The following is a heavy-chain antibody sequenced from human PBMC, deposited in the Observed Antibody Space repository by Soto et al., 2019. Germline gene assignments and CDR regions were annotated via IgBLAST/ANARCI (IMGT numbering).Heavy chain of an antibody. CDR1: GYSFVNYW. CDR3: ARQGSTGGAYFYGMDV. V-gene: IGHV5-51*01. CDR2: IYPDDSDT. J-gene: IGHJ6*02. D-gene: IGHD3-16*01. Sequence: GESLKISCQGSGYSFVNYWIAWVRQMPGKGLEWMGIIYPDDSDTRYSPSFQGQVTVSVDKSINTAYLQWSSLRASDTAVYYCARQGSTGGAYFYGMDVWGPGTTVTVSS.